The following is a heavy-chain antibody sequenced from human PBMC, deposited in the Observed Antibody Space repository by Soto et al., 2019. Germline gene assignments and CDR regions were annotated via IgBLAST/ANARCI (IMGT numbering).Heavy chain of an antibody. CDR3: ARGGNGYHILTGFSSHY. CDR1: GGSISSGDYY. V-gene: IGHV4-30-4*01. D-gene: IGHD3-9*01. Sequence: QVQLQESGPGLVKPSQTLSLTCTVSGGSISSGDYYWTWIRQPPGKGLEWIGYIDYSGYTYYNPSLKGRITISVDTSKNQFSLKLTSVTAADTAVYFCARGGNGYHILTGFSSHYWGQGTLVTVSS. CDR2: IDYSGYT. J-gene: IGHJ4*02.